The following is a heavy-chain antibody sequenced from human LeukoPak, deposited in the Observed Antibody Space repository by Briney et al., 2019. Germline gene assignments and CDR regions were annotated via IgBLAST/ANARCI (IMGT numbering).Heavy chain of an antibody. V-gene: IGHV2-5*01. CDR1: GFSLSTTGVG. D-gene: IGHD6-6*01. CDR3: ARRREAGRPCYFYY. CDR2: IHWSDDK. Sequence: SGPTLVNPTQTLTLTCTFSGFSLSTTGVGVSWIRQAPGKALECLALIHWSDDKRYSPSLKSRLTITKDTSKNQVVLIMTNMDPVDTATYYCARRREAGRPCYFYYWGQGSLVTVSS. J-gene: IGHJ4*02.